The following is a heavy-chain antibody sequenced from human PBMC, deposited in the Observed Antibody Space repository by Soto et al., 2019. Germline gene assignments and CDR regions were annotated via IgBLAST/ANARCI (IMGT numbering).Heavy chain of an antibody. J-gene: IGHJ4*02. D-gene: IGHD3-10*01. Sequence: PSDTLSLTCTASGGSISSGGYYWSWIRHHPGKGLEWIGYIYYSGSTYYNPSLKSRVTISVDTSKNQFSLKLSSVTAADTAVYYCARGVTMVRGVIHTPYFDYWGQGTLVTVSS. V-gene: IGHV4-31*03. CDR3: ARGVTMVRGVIHTPYFDY. CDR1: GGSISSGGYY. CDR2: IYYSGST.